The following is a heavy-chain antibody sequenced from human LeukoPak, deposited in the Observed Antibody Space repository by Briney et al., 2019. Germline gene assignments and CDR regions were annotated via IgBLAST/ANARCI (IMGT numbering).Heavy chain of an antibody. CDR1: GFTFSSYS. J-gene: IGHJ6*03. CDR2: ISSTNGYI. CDR3: ARLSAYYYGSYFYYYMDV. D-gene: IGHD3-10*01. Sequence: GGSLRLSCAASGFTFSSYSMNWVRQAPGKGLEWVSYISSTNGYIYYADSVRGRFTISRDNAKNSVYLHMNSLRAEDTALYYCARLSAYYYGSYFYYYMDVWGKGTTVTVSS. V-gene: IGHV3-21*06.